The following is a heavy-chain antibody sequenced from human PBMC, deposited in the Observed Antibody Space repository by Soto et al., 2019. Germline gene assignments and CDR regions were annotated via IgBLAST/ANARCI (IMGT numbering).Heavy chain of an antibody. CDR3: AKNQGWFNT. J-gene: IGHJ5*02. V-gene: IGHV3-23*01. Sequence: PGGSLRLSCAASGFPFSITDMTLVRQAPGKGLEWVSTIDVSGGTTYYADSVKGRFTISRDNSINTVFLQMNSLRADDTALYFCAKNQGWFNTWGQGALVTVSS. D-gene: IGHD2-2*01. CDR1: GFPFSITD. CDR2: IDVSGGTT.